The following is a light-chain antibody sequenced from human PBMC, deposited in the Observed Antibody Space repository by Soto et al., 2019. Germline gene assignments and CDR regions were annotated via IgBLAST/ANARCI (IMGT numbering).Light chain of an antibody. V-gene: IGLV1-47*02. CDR2: SNN. CDR1: SSNIGNND. Sequence: QSVLTQPPSTSGTPGQRVTISCSGSSSNIGNNDVYWYQQLPGTAPKLLIYSNNQWPSGVPDRFSGSLSGTSASLAISGLRSEDEADYYCAAWDDMSGYVFGTGTKVTVL. CDR3: AAWDDMSGYV. J-gene: IGLJ1*01.